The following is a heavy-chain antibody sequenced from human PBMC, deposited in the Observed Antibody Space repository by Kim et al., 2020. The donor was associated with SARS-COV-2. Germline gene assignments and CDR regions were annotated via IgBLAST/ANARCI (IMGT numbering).Heavy chain of an antibody. CDR2: ISTSGSTI. CDR3: ARSGVTYGGIDY. V-gene: IGHV3-48*02. J-gene: IGHJ4*02. CDR1: GFTFNSNG. Sequence: GGSLRLSCVASGFTFNSNGMNWVRQTPGRGLEWVSFISTSGSTIYYADSVKGRCTISIDNAKNSLHLQLNSLRDEDTAVYYCARSGVTYGGIDYWGQGTL. D-gene: IGHD5-18*01.